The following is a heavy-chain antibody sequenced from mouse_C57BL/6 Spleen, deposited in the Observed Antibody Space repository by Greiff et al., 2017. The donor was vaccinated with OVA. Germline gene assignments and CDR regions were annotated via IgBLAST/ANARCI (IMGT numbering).Heavy chain of an antibody. D-gene: IGHD1-1*01. J-gene: IGHJ4*01. CDR3: ARDYYGSSFYYAMDY. CDR1: GYSFTDYN. CDR2: INPNYGTT. Sequence: VQLKQSGPELVKPGASVKISCKASGYSFTDYNMNWVKQSNGKSLEWIGVINPNYGTTSYNQKLKGKATLTVDQSSSTAYMQLNSLTSEDSAVYYCARDYYGSSFYYAMDYWGQGTSVTVSS. V-gene: IGHV1-39*01.